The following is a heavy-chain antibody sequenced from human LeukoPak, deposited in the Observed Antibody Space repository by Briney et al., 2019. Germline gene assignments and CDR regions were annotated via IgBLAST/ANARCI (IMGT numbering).Heavy chain of an antibody. CDR1: GGSISSYY. CDR2: IFHSGST. CDR3: ARQGIDSSDDYYYYGMDV. Sequence: SETLSLTCTVSGGSISSYYWSWIRQPAGKGLEWIGNIFHSGSTSYNPSLKSRVTISVDTSKTQFSLKLSSVTAADTAVYYCARQGIDSSDDYYYYGMDVWGQGTTVTVSS. V-gene: IGHV4-59*04. D-gene: IGHD2-15*01. J-gene: IGHJ6*02.